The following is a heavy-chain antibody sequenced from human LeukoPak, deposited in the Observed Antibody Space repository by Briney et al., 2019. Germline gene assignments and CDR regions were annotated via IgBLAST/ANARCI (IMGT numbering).Heavy chain of an antibody. CDR3: ARRAGAYSHPYDY. CDR1: EFSVGSNY. D-gene: IGHD4/OR15-4a*01. CDR2: IYSGGST. J-gene: IGHJ4*02. Sequence: GGSLRLSCAASEFSVGSNYMTWVRQAPGKGLEWVSLIYSGGSTYYTDSVKGRFTISRDNSKNTLYLQMNSLRAEDTAVYYCARRAGAYSHPYDYWGQGTLVTVSS. V-gene: IGHV3-66*04.